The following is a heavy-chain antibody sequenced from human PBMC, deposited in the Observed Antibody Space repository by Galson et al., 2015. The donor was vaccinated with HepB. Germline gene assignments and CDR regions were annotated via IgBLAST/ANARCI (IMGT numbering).Heavy chain of an antibody. CDR2: ISSSSSTI. J-gene: IGHJ5*02. CDR1: GFTFSSYS. V-gene: IGHV3-48*01. Sequence: SLRLSCAASGFTFSSYSMNWVRQAPGKGLEWVSYISSSSSTIYYADSVKGRFTISRDNAKNSLYLQMNSLRAEDTAVYYCARGKEVGATHPVAWFDPWGQGTLVTVSS. D-gene: IGHD1-26*01. CDR3: ARGKEVGATHPVAWFDP.